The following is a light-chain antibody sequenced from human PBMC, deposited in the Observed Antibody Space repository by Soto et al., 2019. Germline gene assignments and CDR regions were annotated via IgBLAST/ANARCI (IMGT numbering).Light chain of an antibody. J-gene: IGKJ1*01. CDR3: QQYGSSPRT. CDR2: GAS. Sequence: EIVLTQSPGTLSLSPGERTTLSCRASQSVSSSYLAWYQQKPGQAPRLLTYGASNRATGIPDRFSGSGSGTDFTLTISRLEPEDFAVYYCQQYGSSPRTFGQGTKVDI. CDR1: QSVSSSY. V-gene: IGKV3-20*01.